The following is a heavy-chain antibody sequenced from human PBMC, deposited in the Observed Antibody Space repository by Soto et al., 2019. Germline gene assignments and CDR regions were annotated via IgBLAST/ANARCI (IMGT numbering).Heavy chain of an antibody. J-gene: IGHJ6*02. V-gene: IGHV1-69*13. D-gene: IGHD6-19*01. Sequence: ASVKVSCKASGGTFSSYAISWVRQAPGQGLEWMGGIIPIFGTANYAQKFQGRVTITADESTSTAYMELSSLRSEDTAVYYCARVESSGWYPSYYGMDVWGQGTTVPAAS. CDR2: IIPIFGTA. CDR1: GGTFSSYA. CDR3: ARVESSGWYPSYYGMDV.